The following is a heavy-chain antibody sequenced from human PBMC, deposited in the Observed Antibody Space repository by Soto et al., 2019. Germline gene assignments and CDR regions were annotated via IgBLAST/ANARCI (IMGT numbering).Heavy chain of an antibody. D-gene: IGHD3-10*01. V-gene: IGHV1-2*02. Sequence: ASVKVSCKASGYTFIGYYMHWVRQAPGQGLEWMGWINPKSGGTIYAQRFQGRVTMTRDKSFNTAYLHLSSLKASDSAMYYCARQHGSGSYYPFDYWGQGTLVTVSS. CDR3: ARQHGSGSYYPFDY. J-gene: IGHJ4*02. CDR2: INPKSGGT. CDR1: GYTFIGYY.